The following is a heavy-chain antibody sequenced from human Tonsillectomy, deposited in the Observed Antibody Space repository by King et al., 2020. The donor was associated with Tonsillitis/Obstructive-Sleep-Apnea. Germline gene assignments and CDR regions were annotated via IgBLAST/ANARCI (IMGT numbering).Heavy chain of an antibody. Sequence: EVQLVESGGGLVQPGGSLKLSCAASGFTFSDSTMHWVPQASGKGLEWVGRIRSKANSYATVNVASVKGRFTISIDDSKNTAYLQMNSLKTEDTAVYHCTTGYGDYWGQGTLVTVSS. CDR3: TTGYGDY. V-gene: IGHV3-73*01. J-gene: IGHJ4*02. CDR1: GFTFSDST. D-gene: IGHD5-12*01. CDR2: IRSKANSYAT.